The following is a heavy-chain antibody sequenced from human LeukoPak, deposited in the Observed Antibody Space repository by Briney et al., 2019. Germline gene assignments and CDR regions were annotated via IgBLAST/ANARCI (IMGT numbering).Heavy chain of an antibody. J-gene: IGHJ6*03. D-gene: IGHD1-1*01. V-gene: IGHV4-61*02. Sequence: PSQTLSLTCTVSGGSISSGSYYWSWIRQPAGKGLEWIGRIYTSGSTNYNPSLKSRVTISVDTSKNQFSLKLSSVTAADTAVYYCASSRSGTVAPGDYYYYMDVWGKGTTVTVSS. CDR1: GGSISSGSYY. CDR2: IYTSGST. CDR3: ASSRSGTVAPGDYYYYMDV.